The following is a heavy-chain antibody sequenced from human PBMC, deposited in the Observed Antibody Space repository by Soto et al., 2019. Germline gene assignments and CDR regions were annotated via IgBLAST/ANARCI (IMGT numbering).Heavy chain of an antibody. V-gene: IGHV4-34*01. CDR2: INHSGST. CDR3: GRLRDGKYQLLYAKNCFDP. CDR1: GGSFSGYY. D-gene: IGHD2-2*02. J-gene: IGHJ5*02. Sequence: QVQLQQWGAGLLTPSETLSLTCAVYGGSFSGYYWSWIRQPPGKGLEWNGEINHSGSTNYNPSLKSRVTISLDNSKNKFSLKLISMPAADTAVYYCGRLRDGKYQLLYAKNCFDPWGQGTLVTVSS.